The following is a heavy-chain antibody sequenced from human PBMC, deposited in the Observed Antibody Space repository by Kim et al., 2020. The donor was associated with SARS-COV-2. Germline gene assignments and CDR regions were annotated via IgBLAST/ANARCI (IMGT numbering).Heavy chain of an antibody. Sequence: SETLSLTCAVYGGSFSGYYWSWIRQPPGKGLEWIGEINHSGSTNYNPSLKSRVTISVDTSKNQFSLKLSSVTAADTAVYYCARARTNFWSGYLTDYWGQG. CDR2: INHSGST. CDR1: GGSFSGYY. CDR3: ARARTNFWSGYLTDY. V-gene: IGHV4-34*01. D-gene: IGHD3-3*01. J-gene: IGHJ4*02.